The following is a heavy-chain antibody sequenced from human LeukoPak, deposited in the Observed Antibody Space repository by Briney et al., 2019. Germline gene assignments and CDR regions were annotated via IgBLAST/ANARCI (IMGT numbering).Heavy chain of an antibody. CDR3: ARDNPTTVTTQYYFDY. V-gene: IGHV4-39*07. CDR1: GGSISSSSYY. CDR2: IYYSGST. J-gene: IGHJ4*02. Sequence: SETLSLTCTVSGGSISSSSYYWGWIRQPPGKGLEWIGSIYYSGSTYYNPSLKSRVTISVDASKNQFSLKLSSVTAADMAVYYCARDNPTTVTTQYYFDYWGQGTLVTVSS. D-gene: IGHD4-17*01.